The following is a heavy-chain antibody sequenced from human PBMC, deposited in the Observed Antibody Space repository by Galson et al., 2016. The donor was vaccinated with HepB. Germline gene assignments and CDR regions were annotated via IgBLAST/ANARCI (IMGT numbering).Heavy chain of an antibody. J-gene: IGHJ6*02. V-gene: IGHV1-24*01. CDR3: ATRLRDVYGDYSPGVVGYSYYHAMDV. CDR1: GYTLTKLS. CDR2: FDPDEGET. Sequence: SVKVSCKVSGYTLTKLSMHWVRQAPGKGLEWMGGFDPDEGETIYAQNFQGRVTMTEDISPDTAYMELSRLTSEDTAVYYCATRLRDVYGDYSPGVVGYSYYHAMDVWGQGTTVTVSS. D-gene: IGHD4-17*01.